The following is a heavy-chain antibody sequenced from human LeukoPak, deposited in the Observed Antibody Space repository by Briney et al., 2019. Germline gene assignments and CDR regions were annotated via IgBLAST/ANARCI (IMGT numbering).Heavy chain of an antibody. CDR1: GGSISSSSYY. V-gene: IGHV4-39*07. CDR3: ARVNGGGYDGSWIDY. D-gene: IGHD5-12*01. CDR2: IYYSGST. J-gene: IGHJ4*02. Sequence: PSETLSLTGTVSGGSISSSSYYWGWIRQPPGKGLEWIGSIYYSGSTYYNPSLKSRVTISVDTSKNQFSLKLSSVTAADTAVYYCARVNGGGYDGSWIDYWGQGTLVTVSS.